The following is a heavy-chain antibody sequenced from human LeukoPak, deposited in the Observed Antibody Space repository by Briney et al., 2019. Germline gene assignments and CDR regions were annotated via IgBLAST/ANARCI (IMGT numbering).Heavy chain of an antibody. CDR2: IYTSGST. D-gene: IGHD3-10*01. CDR3: ASTKPYYGSGRGWFDP. J-gene: IGHJ5*02. Sequence: SETLSLTCTVSGGSISSGSYYWSWIRQPAGKGLEGIGRIYTSGSTNYNPSLKSRVTISVDTSKNQFSLKLSSVTAADTAVYYCASTKPYYGSGRGWFDPWGQGTLVTVSS. CDR1: GGSISSGSYY. V-gene: IGHV4-61*02.